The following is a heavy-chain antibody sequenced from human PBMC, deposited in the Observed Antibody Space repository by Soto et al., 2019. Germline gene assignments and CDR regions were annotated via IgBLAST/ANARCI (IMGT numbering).Heavy chain of an antibody. J-gene: IGHJ4*02. D-gene: IGHD3-10*01. CDR2: TYYRSKWYN. CDR3: ARGGSVSGTPLRV. Sequence: SQTLSLTCAISGDSVSSNSAAWNWIRQSPSRGLEWLGRTYYRSKWYNDYAISVRSRITINPDTSKNQFSLKLSSVTAADTAVYYCARGGSVSGTPLRVWGQGTLVTVSS. V-gene: IGHV6-1*01. CDR1: GDSVSSNSAA.